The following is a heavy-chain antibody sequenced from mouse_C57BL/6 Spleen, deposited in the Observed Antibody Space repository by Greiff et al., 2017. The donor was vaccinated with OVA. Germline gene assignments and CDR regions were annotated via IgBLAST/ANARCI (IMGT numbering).Heavy chain of an antibody. D-gene: IGHD3-2*02. CDR3: ARFPDSSGPYYFDY. J-gene: IGHJ2*01. CDR2: IYPGDGDT. CDR1: GYAFSSYW. V-gene: IGHV1-80*01. Sequence: QVQLQQSGAELVKPGASVKISCKASGYAFSSYWMNWVKQRPGKGLEWIGQIYPGDGDTNYNGKFKGKATLTADKSSSTAYMQLSSLTSEDSAVYFCARFPDSSGPYYFDYWGQGTTLTVSS.